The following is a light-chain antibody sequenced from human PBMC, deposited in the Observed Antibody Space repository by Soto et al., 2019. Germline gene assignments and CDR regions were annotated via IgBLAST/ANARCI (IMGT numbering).Light chain of an antibody. CDR3: QVWDGRSDHVV. CDR1: NIGSKN. V-gene: IGLV3-21*04. Sequence: SYELTQPPSVSVAPGKTARINCGGNNIGSKNVHWYQQKPGQAPVLVIYYDSDRPSGIPERFSGSNSGNTATLTISRVEAGYEADYYCQVWDGRSDHVVFGGGTKLTVL. J-gene: IGLJ2*01. CDR2: YDS.